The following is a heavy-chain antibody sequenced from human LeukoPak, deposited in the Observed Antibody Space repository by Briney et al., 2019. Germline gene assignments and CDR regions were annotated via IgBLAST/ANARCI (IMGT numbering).Heavy chain of an antibody. CDR3: AREGDYYGSGSSNWFDP. Sequence: SETLSLTCAVYGGSFSGYYWSWIRQPPGKGLEWIGEINHSGSTNYNPSLKSRVTMSVDTSKNQFSLKLSSVTAADTAVYYCAREGDYYGSGSSNWFDPWGQGTLVTVSS. V-gene: IGHV4-34*01. J-gene: IGHJ5*02. D-gene: IGHD3-10*01. CDR1: GGSFSGYY. CDR2: INHSGST.